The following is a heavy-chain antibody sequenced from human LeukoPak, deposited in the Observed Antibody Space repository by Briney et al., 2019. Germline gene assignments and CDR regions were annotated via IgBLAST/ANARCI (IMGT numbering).Heavy chain of an antibody. CDR3: ARFSVLMVYAKPRDNWFDP. V-gene: IGHV1-2*02. CDR1: GYTFTGYY. J-gene: IGHJ5*02. Sequence: ASVKVSCKASGYTFTGYYMHWVRQAPGQGLEWMGWINPNSGGTNYAQKFQGRVTMTRDTSISTAYMELSRLRSDDTGVFYCARFSVLMVYAKPRDNWFDPWGQGTLVTVSS. CDR2: INPNSGGT. D-gene: IGHD2-8*01.